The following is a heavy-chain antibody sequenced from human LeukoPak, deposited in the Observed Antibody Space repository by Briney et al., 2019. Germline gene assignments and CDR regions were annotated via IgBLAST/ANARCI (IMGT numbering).Heavy chain of an antibody. CDR2: INHSGSA. CDR1: GGSFSGYY. D-gene: IGHD3-10*01. J-gene: IGHJ4*02. Sequence: SETLSLTCAVYGGSFSGYYWSWIRQPPGKGLEWIGEINHSGSANYNPSLKSRVTISIDTSKNQFSLNLSSVTAADTAVYYCARAGFGLAPHRGTPLDYWGQGTLVTVSS. CDR3: ARAGFGLAPHRGTPLDY. V-gene: IGHV4-34*01.